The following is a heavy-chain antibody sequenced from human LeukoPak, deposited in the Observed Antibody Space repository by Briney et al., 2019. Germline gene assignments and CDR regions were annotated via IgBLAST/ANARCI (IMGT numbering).Heavy chain of an antibody. CDR1: GFTFSSYS. J-gene: IGHJ4*02. V-gene: IGHV3-48*04. D-gene: IGHD3-22*01. CDR2: ISSSSSTI. Sequence: GGSLRLSCAASGFTFSSYSMNWVRQAPGKGLEWVSYISSSSSTIYYADSVKGRFTISRDNAKSSVYLQMNTLRAEDTAVYYCATSADSSGNDWGQGTLVTVSS. CDR3: ATSADSSGND.